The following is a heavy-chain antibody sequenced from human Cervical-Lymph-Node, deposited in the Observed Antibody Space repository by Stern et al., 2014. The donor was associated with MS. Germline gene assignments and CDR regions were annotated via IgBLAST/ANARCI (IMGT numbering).Heavy chain of an antibody. J-gene: IGHJ6*02. CDR1: GFTFEDYA. CDR2: IWYDGSQK. V-gene: IGHV3-33*01. CDR3: ARKIPDYYYYAMDV. Sequence: VHLVESGGGVVQPGGSQRISCTASGFTFEDYAMEWVRQVPGKGLEWVAMIWYDGSQKYYGDSVRGRFSVSRDNSRNTLYLQMKSLSLEDTAVYYCARKIPDYYYYAMDVWGQGTTVTVSS.